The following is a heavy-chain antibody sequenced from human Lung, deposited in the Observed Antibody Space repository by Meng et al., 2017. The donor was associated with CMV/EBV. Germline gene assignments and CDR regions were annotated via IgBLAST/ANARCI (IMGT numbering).Heavy chain of an antibody. V-gene: IGHV3-15*01. J-gene: IGHJ4*02. CDR2: IKSKFDGETT. CDR3: TTDRPRSGGKTHDY. D-gene: IGHD4-23*01. Sequence: EVQLVESGGGLVKPGGSLRLSCTGSGAGFIFSNLWINWVRQAPGKGLEWVGHIKSKFDGETTDYAAPVKGRFTISRDDSRNTLYLYMNSLKTEDTAVYYCTTDRPRSGGKTHDYWGQGTLVTVSS. CDR1: GAGFIFSNLW.